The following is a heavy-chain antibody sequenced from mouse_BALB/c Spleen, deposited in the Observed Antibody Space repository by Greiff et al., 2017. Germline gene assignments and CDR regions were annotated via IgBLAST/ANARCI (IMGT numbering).Heavy chain of an antibody. V-gene: IGHV2-2*02. CDR1: GFSLTSYG. CDR3: ARLLRYAMDY. Sequence: VKLMESGPGLVQPSQSLSITCTVSGFSLTSYGVHWVRQSPGKGLEWLGVIWSGGSTDYNAAFISRLSISKDNSKSQVFFKMNSLQANDTAIYYWARLLRYAMDYWGQGTSVTVSS. J-gene: IGHJ4*01. CDR2: IWSGGST. D-gene: IGHD1-1*01.